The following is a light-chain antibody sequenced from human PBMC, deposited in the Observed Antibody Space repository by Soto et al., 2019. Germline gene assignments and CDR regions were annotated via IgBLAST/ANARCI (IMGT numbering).Light chain of an antibody. J-gene: IGLJ3*02. CDR2: VNSDGSH. CDR3: QTWGTGIRV. CDR1: SGHSSFA. V-gene: IGLV4-69*01. Sequence: QPVLTQSPSASASLGASVKLTCTLSSGHSSFAIAWHQQQPEKGPRYLMKVNSDGSHNKGDGIPDRFSGSSSGAERYLTSSGLQSEDEADYYCQTWGTGIRVFGGGTKLTVL.